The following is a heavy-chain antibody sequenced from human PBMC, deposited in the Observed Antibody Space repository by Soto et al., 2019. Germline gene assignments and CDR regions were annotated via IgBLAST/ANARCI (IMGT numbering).Heavy chain of an antibody. CDR1: VFTFSDYY. CDR3: ARSRGYSYGLFDY. V-gene: IGHV3-11*01. Sequence: GGSVRLSCAASVFTFSDYYMSWIRQAPGKGLEWVSYISSSGSTIYYADSVKGRFTISRDNAKNSLYLQMNSLRAEDTAVYYCARSRGYSYGLFDYWGQGTLVTVSS. D-gene: IGHD5-18*01. CDR2: ISSSGSTI. J-gene: IGHJ4*02.